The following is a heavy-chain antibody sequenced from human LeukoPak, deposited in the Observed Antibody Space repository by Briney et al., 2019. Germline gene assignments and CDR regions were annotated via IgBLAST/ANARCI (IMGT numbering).Heavy chain of an antibody. V-gene: IGHV1-46*01. CDR1: GYTFTSYY. CDR2: INPSGGST. J-gene: IGHJ6*03. Sequence: ASVKVSCKASGYTFTSYYMHWVRQAPGQGLEWMGIINPSGGSTSYAQKFQDRVTMTRDMSTSTVYMELSSLRSEDTAVYYCARGSGRIQPTYYMDVWGKGTTVTVSS. CDR3: ARGSGRIQPTYYMDV. D-gene: IGHD3-3*01.